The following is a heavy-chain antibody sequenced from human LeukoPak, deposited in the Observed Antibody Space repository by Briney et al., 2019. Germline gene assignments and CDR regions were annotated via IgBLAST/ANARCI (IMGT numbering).Heavy chain of an antibody. D-gene: IGHD5-24*01. CDR2: INPTGTTT. V-gene: IGHV1-46*01. CDR3: AREGLGRWLQYGFDY. CDR1: GYTFINNW. Sequence: GASVKVSCKASGYTFINNWMHWVRQAPGQGLEWVGLINPTGTTTLYAQKFQGRVTLTRDTSTSTVYMELSSLRSEDTAVYYCAREGLGRWLQYGFDYWGQGTLVTVSS. J-gene: IGHJ4*02.